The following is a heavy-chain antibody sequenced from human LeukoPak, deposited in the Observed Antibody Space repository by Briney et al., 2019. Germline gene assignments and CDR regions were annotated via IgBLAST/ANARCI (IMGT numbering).Heavy chain of an antibody. Sequence: PSETLSLTCTVSGGSISSSSYYWGWIRQPPGKGLEWIGSIYYSGSTYYNPSLKSRVTISVDTSKNQFSLKLSSVTAADTAVYYCARLVVPGEFGYWGQGTLVTVSS. CDR1: GGSISSSSYY. V-gene: IGHV4-39*01. CDR2: IYYSGST. CDR3: ARLVVPGEFGY. J-gene: IGHJ4*02. D-gene: IGHD2-2*01.